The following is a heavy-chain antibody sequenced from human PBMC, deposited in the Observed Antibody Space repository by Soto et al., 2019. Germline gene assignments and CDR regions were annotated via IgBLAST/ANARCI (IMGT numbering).Heavy chain of an antibody. D-gene: IGHD6-19*01. CDR2: ISSSSSYI. Sequence: EVQLVESGGGLVKPGGSLRLSCAASGFTFSSYSMNWVRQAPGKGLEWVSSISSSSSYIYYADSVKGRFTISRDNAKNSRYLQMNSLRAEDTAVYDYARVGSSATVDYWGQGTLVTVSS. J-gene: IGHJ4*02. CDR1: GFTFSSYS. V-gene: IGHV3-21*01. CDR3: ARVGSSATVDY.